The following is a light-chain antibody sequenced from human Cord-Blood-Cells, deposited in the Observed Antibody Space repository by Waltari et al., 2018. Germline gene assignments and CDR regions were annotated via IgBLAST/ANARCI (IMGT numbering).Light chain of an antibody. J-gene: IGKJ2*01. CDR3: QQYDNLPYT. Sequence: DIQMTQSPSSLSASVGDRVTITCQASQDISNYLNWYQQKPWKAPKLLIYDASNLETGVPSRFSGSGSETDFTFTISSLQPEDIATYYCQQYDNLPYTFGQGTKLEIK. V-gene: IGKV1-33*01. CDR1: QDISNY. CDR2: DAS.